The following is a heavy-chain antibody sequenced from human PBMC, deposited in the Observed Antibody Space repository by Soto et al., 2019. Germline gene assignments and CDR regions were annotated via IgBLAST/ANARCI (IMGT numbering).Heavy chain of an antibody. V-gene: IGHV4-4*02. CDR2: IYHSGST. CDR3: ARRRITMIVVVFDAFDI. D-gene: IGHD3-22*01. J-gene: IGHJ3*02. Sequence: QVQLQESGPGLVKPSGTLSLTCAVSGGSISSSYWWSWVRQPPGKGLEWIGEIYHSGSTNYNPSLKSRVTISVDKSKHQFSLKLSSVPAADTAVYYCARRRITMIVVVFDAFDIWGQGTMVTVSS. CDR1: GGSISSSYW.